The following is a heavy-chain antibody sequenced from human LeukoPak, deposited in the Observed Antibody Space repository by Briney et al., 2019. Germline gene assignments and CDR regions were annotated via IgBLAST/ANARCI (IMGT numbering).Heavy chain of an antibody. CDR1: GYSENVYG. J-gene: IGHJ4*02. CDR3: AGSLGHCTTNVCYLKY. Sequence: GASVKVSCKASGYSENVYGITWVRQVAGQGLEWMGWISAQHGQAEYAPNSQDRVTMTTDTYTNTAYMELSSLRSDATAVYYCAGSLGHCTTNVCYLKYWGQGTLVTVSS. D-gene: IGHD2-8*01. CDR2: ISAQHGQA. V-gene: IGHV1-18*04.